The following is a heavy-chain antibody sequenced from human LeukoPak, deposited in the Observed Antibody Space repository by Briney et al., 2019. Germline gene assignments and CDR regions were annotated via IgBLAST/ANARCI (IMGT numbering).Heavy chain of an antibody. J-gene: IGHJ4*02. CDR2: ISKSGRTI. CDR3: ARNHLLYSSTSDFDY. V-gene: IGHV3-11*04. CDR1: GFTFSDYY. Sequence: GGSLRLSCAGSGFTFSDYYMTWIRQAPGKGLEWVSDISKSGRTIYYADSVKGRFTISRDNAKNSLYLQMNSLRAEDTAVYYCARNHLLYSSTSDFDYWGQGTLVTVSS. D-gene: IGHD6-13*01.